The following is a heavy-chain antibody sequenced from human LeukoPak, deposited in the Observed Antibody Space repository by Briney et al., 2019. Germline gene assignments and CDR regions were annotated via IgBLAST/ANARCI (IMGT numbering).Heavy chain of an antibody. CDR1: GITFSDTW. D-gene: IGHD3-10*01. V-gene: IGHV3-15*01. CDR2: TQSIVNGGTT. J-gene: IGHJ4*02. Sequence: GGSLRLSCAASGITFSDTWMSWVRRAPGKGLKWVARTQSIVNGGTTDYASPVKGRFTVSRDDSKDMVFLQMNSLETEDTAVYYCTTHYRPGSHYNIFDYWGQGTLVTVSS. CDR3: TTHYRPGSHYNIFDY.